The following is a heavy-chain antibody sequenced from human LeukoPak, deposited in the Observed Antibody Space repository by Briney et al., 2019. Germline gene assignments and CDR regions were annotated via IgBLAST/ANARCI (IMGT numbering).Heavy chain of an antibody. D-gene: IGHD2-15*01. J-gene: IGHJ6*02. Sequence: TSGGSLRLSCAASGFSFSNAWMTWVRQAPGKGLEWVGRIKRTSAGGTTDYPTPVKGRFTTSRDDSQNTLYLQMNSPRTEDTAVYYCTTGLRASEYYYYGMDVWGQGTTVIVSS. CDR1: GFSFSNAW. CDR3: TTGLRASEYYYYGMDV. CDR2: IKRTSAGGTT. V-gene: IGHV3-15*01.